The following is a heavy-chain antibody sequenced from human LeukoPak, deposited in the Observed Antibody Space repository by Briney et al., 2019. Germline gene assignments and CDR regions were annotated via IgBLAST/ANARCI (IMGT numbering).Heavy chain of an antibody. V-gene: IGHV3-30*18. Sequence: GVSLRLSCSASGFTVCSYRMQWVRQAPGKGLEGVAVISCDGSKKYYADSGKGRFTTPRDNSKNTVYLPMKSLRAEETAVYHCAKDRVSMRRGINYYYYGLDVWGPGTTVTASP. CDR3: AKDRVSMRRGINYYYYGLDV. J-gene: IGHJ6*01. D-gene: IGHD3-10*01. CDR1: GFTVCSYR. CDR2: ISCDGSKK.